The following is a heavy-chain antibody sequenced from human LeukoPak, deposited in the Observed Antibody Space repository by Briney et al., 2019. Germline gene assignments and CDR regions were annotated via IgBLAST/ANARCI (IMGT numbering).Heavy chain of an antibody. CDR3: AKRIYDTSYYRD. V-gene: IGHV3-23*01. CDR2: ISGSGGST. Sequence: PGGSLRLSRAASGFTFSSYGMSWVRQAPGKGLEWVSTISGSGGSTYYADSVKGRLTISRDNSKNTLYLQMNSLRAEDTAVYYCAKRIYDTSYYRDWGQGTLVTVSS. CDR1: GFTFSSYG. D-gene: IGHD3-22*01. J-gene: IGHJ4*02.